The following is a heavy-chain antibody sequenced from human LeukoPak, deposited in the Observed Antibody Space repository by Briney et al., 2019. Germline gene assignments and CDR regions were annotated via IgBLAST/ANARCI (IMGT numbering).Heavy chain of an antibody. CDR2: ISSGSSYI. CDR1: GFTFSSYS. CDR3: ARSNRDAFDM. D-gene: IGHD2/OR15-2a*01. J-gene: IGHJ3*02. V-gene: IGHV3-21*01. Sequence: GRSLRLSCAASGFTFSSYSMNWVRQAPGKGLEWVSSISSGSSYIYYADSVKDRFTISRDNAKKSLSLQMNSLRAEDTAIYYCARSNRDAFDMWGQGTVVTVSS.